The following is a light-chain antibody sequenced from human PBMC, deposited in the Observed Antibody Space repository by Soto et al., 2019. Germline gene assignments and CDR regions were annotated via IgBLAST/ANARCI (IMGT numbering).Light chain of an antibody. V-gene: IGKV3-15*01. CDR2: GAS. CDR1: QSVSSN. J-gene: IGKJ1*01. Sequence: EIVMTQSPATLSVSPGERATLSCRASQSVSSNLAWYQQKPGQAPRLLIYGASTRATGIPGSFSGSGSGTGFTLTISGLQSEDFAVYYCQQYDKWPLTFGQGAKVEIK. CDR3: QQYDKWPLT.